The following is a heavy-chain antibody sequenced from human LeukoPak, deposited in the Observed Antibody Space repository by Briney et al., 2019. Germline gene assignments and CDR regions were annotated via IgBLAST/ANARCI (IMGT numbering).Heavy chain of an antibody. J-gene: IGHJ6*03. V-gene: IGHV4-59*01. Sequence: SETLSLTCTVSGGSISYYYWSWIRQPPGKGLEWIGYIYYSGSTNYNPSLKSRVTLSVATSKNQFSLKLNSVTAADTAVYYCARTTEGYCRSTSCYGFYYSYYMDVWGKGTTVTISS. CDR1: GGSISYYY. D-gene: IGHD2-2*01. CDR3: ARTTEGYCRSTSCYGFYYSYYMDV. CDR2: IYYSGST.